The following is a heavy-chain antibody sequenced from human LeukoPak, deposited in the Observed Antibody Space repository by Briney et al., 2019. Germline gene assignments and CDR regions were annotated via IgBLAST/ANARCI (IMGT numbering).Heavy chain of an antibody. J-gene: IGHJ4*02. CDR2: ISYDGSNK. Sequence: GGSLRLSFAASGFTFSSYAMHWVRQAPGKGLEWVAVISYDGSNKYYADSVKGRFTISRDNSKNTLYLQMNSLRAEDTAVYYCARDWGGISLYWGQGTLVTVSS. CDR3: ARDWGGISLY. CDR1: GFTFSSYA. V-gene: IGHV3-30-3*01. D-gene: IGHD3-16*01.